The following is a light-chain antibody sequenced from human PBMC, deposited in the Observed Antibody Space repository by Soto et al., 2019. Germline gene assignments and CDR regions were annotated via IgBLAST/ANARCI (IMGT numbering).Light chain of an antibody. V-gene: IGLV2-23*01. Sequence: QSALAQPASVSGSPGQSITISCTGTSSDVGAYNSVSWYQQHPHRAPQFIIYKGTQRPSGVSNRFSGSTSGNAASLTISALQADDEADYFCCSSAPESTYVFGTGTKLTVL. J-gene: IGLJ1*01. CDR1: SSDVGAYNS. CDR3: CSSAPESTYV. CDR2: KGT.